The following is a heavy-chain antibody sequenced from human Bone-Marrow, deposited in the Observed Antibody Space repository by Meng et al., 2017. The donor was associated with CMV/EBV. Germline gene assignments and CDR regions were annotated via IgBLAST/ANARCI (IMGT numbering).Heavy chain of an antibody. CDR3: AKDIGYCSSTSCHYFDY. CDR1: TFSSYA. V-gene: IGHV3-23*01. CDR2: ISGSGDST. J-gene: IGHJ4*02. Sequence: TFSSYAMSWVRQAPGKGVEWVSAISGSGDSTYYADSVKGRFTISRDNSKNTLYLQMKSLRVEDTAVYYCAKDIGYCSSTSCHYFDYWGQGTLVTVSS. D-gene: IGHD2-2*01.